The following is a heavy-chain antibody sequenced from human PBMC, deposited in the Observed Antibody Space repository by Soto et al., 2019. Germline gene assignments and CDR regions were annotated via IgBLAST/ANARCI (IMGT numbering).Heavy chain of an antibody. D-gene: IGHD3-22*01. V-gene: IGHV3-33*01. CDR1: GFTFSSYG. J-gene: IGHJ4*02. Sequence: GGSLRLSCAASGFTFSSYGMHWVRQAPGKGLEWVAVIWYDGSNKYYADSVKGRFTISRDNSKNTLYLQMNSLRAEDTAVYYCAREENYDSSGSIFDYWGQGTLVTVSS. CDR2: IWYDGSNK. CDR3: AREENYDSSGSIFDY.